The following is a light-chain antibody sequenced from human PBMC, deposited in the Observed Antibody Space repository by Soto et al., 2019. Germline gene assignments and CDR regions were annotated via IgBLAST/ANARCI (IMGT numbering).Light chain of an antibody. J-gene: IGLJ2*01. Sequence: QSVLTQPPSVSGAPGQRVTISCTGSSSNIGAGYDVHWYQQLPGTAPKLLIYGNSNRPSGVPDRFSCSKSGTSASLAITWLQVEDEADYYCQSYDSSLSGVVFGGGTKLTAL. CDR3: QSYDSSLSGVV. CDR1: SSNIGAGYD. CDR2: GNS. V-gene: IGLV1-40*01.